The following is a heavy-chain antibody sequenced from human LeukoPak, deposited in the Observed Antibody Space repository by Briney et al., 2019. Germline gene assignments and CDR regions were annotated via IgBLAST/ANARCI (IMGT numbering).Heavy chain of an antibody. Sequence: GGSLRLSCAASGFMFSNYAMHWVHQAPGQGLDWVAFIRHDGTIKYYGDSVKGRFTISRDNSLNTLYLQLNSLRTDDAAVYYCARGDCSGDCYHPLYYWGQGSLVSVSS. V-gene: IGHV3-30*02. D-gene: IGHD2-21*02. CDR2: IRHDGTIK. CDR1: GFMFSNYA. J-gene: IGHJ4*01. CDR3: ARGDCSGDCYHPLYY.